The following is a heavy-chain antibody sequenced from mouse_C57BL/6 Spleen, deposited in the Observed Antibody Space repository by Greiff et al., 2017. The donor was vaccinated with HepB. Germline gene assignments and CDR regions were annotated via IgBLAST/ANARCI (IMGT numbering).Heavy chain of an antibody. J-gene: IGHJ3*01. Sequence: EVQLVESGGGLVQPKGSLKLSCAASGFTFNTYAMHWVRQAPGKGLEWVARIRSKSSNYATYYADSVKDRFTISRDDSQSMLYLQMNNLKTEDTAMYYCVGGGEDYSNYVFAYWGQGTLVTVSA. V-gene: IGHV10-3*01. CDR3: VGGGEDYSNYVFAY. D-gene: IGHD2-5*01. CDR2: IRSKSSNYAT. CDR1: GFTFNTYA.